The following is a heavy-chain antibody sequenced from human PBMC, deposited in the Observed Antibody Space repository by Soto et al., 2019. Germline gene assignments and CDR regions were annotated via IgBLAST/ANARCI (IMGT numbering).Heavy chain of an antibody. V-gene: IGHV1-69*01. CDR2: IIPIFGTA. Sequence: QVQLVQSGAEVKKPGSSVKVSCKASGGTFSSYAISWVRQAPGQGLEWMGGIIPIFGTANYAQKFQGRVTITADESTSTAYMELSSLRSEDTAVYYCARETCSGGSCYRGNWFDPWGQGTLVTVSS. CDR3: ARETCSGGSCYRGNWFDP. J-gene: IGHJ5*02. CDR1: GGTFSSYA. D-gene: IGHD2-15*01.